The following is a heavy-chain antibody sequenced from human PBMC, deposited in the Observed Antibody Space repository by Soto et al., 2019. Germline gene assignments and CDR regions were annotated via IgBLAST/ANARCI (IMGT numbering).Heavy chain of an antibody. J-gene: IGHJ6*02. D-gene: IGHD2-15*01. CDR1: GGTFSSYA. V-gene: IGHV1-69*06. CDR2: IIPIFGTA. CDR3: ARDRAIVVVVAATYYYYYGMDV. Sequence: GASVKVSCKASGGTFSSYAISWVRQAPGQGLEWMGGIIPIFGTANYAQKFQGRVTITADKSTSTAYMELRSLRSDDTAVYYCARDRAIVVVVAATYYYYYGMDVWGQGTTVTVSS.